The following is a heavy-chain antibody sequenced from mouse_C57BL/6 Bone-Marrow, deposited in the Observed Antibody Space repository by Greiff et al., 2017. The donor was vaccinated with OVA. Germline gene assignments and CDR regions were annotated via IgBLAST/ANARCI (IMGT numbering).Heavy chain of an antibody. J-gene: IGHJ2*01. CDR3: VRHEGYGTGFDY. D-gene: IGHD1-1*01. CDR1: GFSFNTYA. CDR2: IRSKSNNYAT. Sequence: EVKLMESGGGFVQPKGSLKLSCAASGFSFNTYAMNWVRQAPGKGLEWVARIRSKSNNYATYYADSVKDRFTISRDDSESMLYLQMNNLKTEDTAMYYCVRHEGYGTGFDYWGQGTTLTVSS. V-gene: IGHV10-1*01.